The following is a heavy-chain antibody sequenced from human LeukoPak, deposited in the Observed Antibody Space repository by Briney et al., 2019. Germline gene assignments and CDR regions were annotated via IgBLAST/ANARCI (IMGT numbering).Heavy chain of an antibody. J-gene: IGHJ4*02. V-gene: IGHV1-2*02. CDR2: INPNSGDT. D-gene: IGHD2-21*02. CDR1: GYTFTGYY. CDR3: ARAPSDWYFDY. Sequence: GASVKVSCKASGYTFTGYYIHWVRQVPGQELEWMGWINPNSGDTSYAQRFQARVTMTRDTSISAAYMELSSLRSDDTAMYFCARAPSDWYFDYWGQGTLVTVSS.